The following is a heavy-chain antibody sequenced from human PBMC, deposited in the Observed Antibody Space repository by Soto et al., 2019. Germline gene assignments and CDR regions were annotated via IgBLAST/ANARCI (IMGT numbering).Heavy chain of an antibody. V-gene: IGHV4-59*08. J-gene: IGHJ4*02. D-gene: IGHD1-26*01. CDR3: ARALYSGSPMFDY. CDR2: IYYSGST. CDR1: GGSISSYY. Sequence: SETLSLTCTVSGGSISSYYWSWIRQPPGKGLEWIGYIYYSGSTYYNPSLKSRVTISVDTSKNQFSLKLSSVTAADTAVYYCARALYSGSPMFDYWGQGTLVTVSS.